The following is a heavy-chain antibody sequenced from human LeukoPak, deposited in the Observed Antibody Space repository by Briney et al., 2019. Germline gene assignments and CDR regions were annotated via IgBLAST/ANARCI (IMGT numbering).Heavy chain of an antibody. CDR1: GGTFSSYA. V-gene: IGHV1-69*05. Sequence: SVKVSCKASGGTFSSYAISWVRQAPGQGLEWMGRIIPIFGTANYAQKFQGRVTITTDESTSTAYMELSSLRSEDTAVYYCARDGFSIAAAGVYYYYMVVWGKGTTVTVSS. CDR2: IIPIFGTA. D-gene: IGHD6-13*01. J-gene: IGHJ6*03. CDR3: ARDGFSIAAAGVYYYYMVV.